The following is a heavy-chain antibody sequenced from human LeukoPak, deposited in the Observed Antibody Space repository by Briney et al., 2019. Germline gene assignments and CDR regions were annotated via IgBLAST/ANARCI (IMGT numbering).Heavy chain of an antibody. D-gene: IGHD6-19*01. J-gene: IGHJ4*02. Sequence: SETLSLTCTVSGGSISSYYWSWIRQPPGKGLEWIGYIYYSGSTNYNPSLKSRVTISVDTSKNQFSLKLSSVTAADTAVYYCAARYSSGWYELDYWGQGTLVTVSS. V-gene: IGHV4-59*01. CDR2: IYYSGST. CDR3: AARYSSGWYELDY. CDR1: GGSISSYY.